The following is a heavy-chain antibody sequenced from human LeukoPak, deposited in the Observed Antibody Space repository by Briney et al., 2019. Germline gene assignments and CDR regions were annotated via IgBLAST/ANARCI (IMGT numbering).Heavy chain of an antibody. D-gene: IGHD6-13*01. V-gene: IGHV4-30-4*01. CDR3: ARVDSSSSVAFDI. CDR2: IYYSGST. J-gene: IGHJ3*02. Sequence: SETLSLTCTVYGGSFSGYYWSWIRQPPGKGLEWIGYIYYSGSTYYNPSLKSRVTISVDTSKNQFSLKLSSVTAADTAVYYCARVDSSSSVAFDIWGQGTMVTVSS. CDR1: GGSFSGYY.